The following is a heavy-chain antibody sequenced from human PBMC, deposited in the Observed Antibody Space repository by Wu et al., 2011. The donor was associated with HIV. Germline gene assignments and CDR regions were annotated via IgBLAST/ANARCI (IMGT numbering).Heavy chain of an antibody. D-gene: IGHD3-9*01. CDR2: IIPILGTV. CDR3: ARDDRDLVTRSAYFQH. Sequence: QVQLVQSGAEVKKPGSSVKVSCKASGDTFSTYGINWVRQAPGQGLEWMGGIIPILGTVKYAQKFQGGVTITADKSTSTAYMELSSLRSEDTAIYYCARDDRDLVTRSAYFQHWGQGTLVTVSS. J-gene: IGHJ1*01. V-gene: IGHV1-69*14. CDR1: GDTFSTYG.